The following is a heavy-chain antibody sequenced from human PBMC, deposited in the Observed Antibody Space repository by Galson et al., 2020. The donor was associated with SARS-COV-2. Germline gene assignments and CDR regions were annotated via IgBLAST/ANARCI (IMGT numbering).Heavy chain of an antibody. J-gene: IGHJ6*02. V-gene: IGHV4-38-2*01. CDR1: GVSVRRGHF. D-gene: IGHD2-8*02. CDR2: FYQDGTS. Sequence: SETLSLTCAVSGVSVRRGHFWGWIRQPPGKGLAWIGNFYQDGTSYYNPSLKSRVSISIDTSTNLFSLRLKSVTAADTAVYYCARHAAECSRGVYTHHYFAAMDVWGQGTTVIVSS. CDR3: ARHAAECSRGVYTHHYFAAMDV.